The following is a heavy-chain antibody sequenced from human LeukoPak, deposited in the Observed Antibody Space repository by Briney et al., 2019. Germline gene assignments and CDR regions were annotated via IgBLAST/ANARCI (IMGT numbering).Heavy chain of an antibody. D-gene: IGHD1-1*01. CDR3: ATTERYYYYYGMDV. V-gene: IGHV3-53*01. Sequence: PGGSLRLSCAASGFTVSSNYMSWVRQAPGKGLEWVSVIYSGGSTYYADSVKGRFTISRDNSKNTLYLQMNSLRVEDTAVYYCATTERYYYYYGMDVWGQGTTVTVSS. CDR1: GFTVSSNY. J-gene: IGHJ6*02. CDR2: IYSGGST.